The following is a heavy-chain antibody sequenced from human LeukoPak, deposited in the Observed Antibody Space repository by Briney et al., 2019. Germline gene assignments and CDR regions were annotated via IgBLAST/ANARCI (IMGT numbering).Heavy chain of an antibody. CDR2: ITANTRGRIT. D-gene: IGHD2-21*02. CDR1: GFSFSTYD. J-gene: IGHJ4*02. V-gene: IGHV3-23*01. Sequence: PGGSLRLSCVTSGFSFSTYDVSWVRQAPGKGLEWVSGITANTRGRITYYADSVKGRFTISRDSSKDTLYLQMNSLRAEDTAVYYCARVTGGGDKRGGYFDYWGQGTLVTVSS. CDR3: ARVTGGGDKRGGYFDY.